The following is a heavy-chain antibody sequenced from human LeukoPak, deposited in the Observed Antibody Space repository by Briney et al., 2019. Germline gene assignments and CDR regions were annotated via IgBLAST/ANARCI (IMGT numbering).Heavy chain of an antibody. V-gene: IGHV5-51*01. D-gene: IGHD2-2*01. Sequence: PGESLKISCKGSGYSFTTYWIGWVRQMPGKGLEWMGIIYPGDSDIRYSPSFQGQVTMSVDKSISTACLQWTSLKASDTAMYYCARRQGCSSTSCPPDYWGQGTLVTVSS. CDR1: GYSFTTYW. CDR3: ARRQGCSSTSCPPDY. J-gene: IGHJ4*02. CDR2: IYPGDSDI.